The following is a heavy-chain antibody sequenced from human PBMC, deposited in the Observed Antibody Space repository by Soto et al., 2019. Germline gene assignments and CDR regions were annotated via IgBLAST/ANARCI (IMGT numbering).Heavy chain of an antibody. Sequence: QVQLVQSGAEVKKPGASVKVSCKASGYTFTSYDINWVRQATGQGLEWRGWMNPNSGNTGYAQKFQGRVTMTRNTSISTAYMELSSLRSEDTAVYYCARPGGWRAAGRYYFDYWGQGTLVTVSS. CDR3: ARPGGWRAAGRYYFDY. CDR2: MNPNSGNT. D-gene: IGHD6-25*01. CDR1: GYTFTSYD. J-gene: IGHJ4*02. V-gene: IGHV1-8*01.